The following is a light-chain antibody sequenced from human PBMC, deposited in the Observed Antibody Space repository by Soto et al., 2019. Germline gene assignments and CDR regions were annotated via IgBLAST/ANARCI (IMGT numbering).Light chain of an antibody. CDR3: QQYYATPPYT. J-gene: IGKJ2*01. CDR1: QSVLYSSNNKNY. V-gene: IGKV4-1*01. Sequence: DIVMTQSPDSLAVSLGERATINSKSSQSVLYSSNNKNYLAWYQQKPGQPPKLLIYWASTRESGVPDRFSGSGSGTDFTLTISSLQAEDVAVYYCQQYYATPPYTFGQGTKVEIK. CDR2: WAS.